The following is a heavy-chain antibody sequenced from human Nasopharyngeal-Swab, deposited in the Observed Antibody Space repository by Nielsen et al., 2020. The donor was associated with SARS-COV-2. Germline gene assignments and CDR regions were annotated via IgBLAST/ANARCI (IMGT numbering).Heavy chain of an antibody. Sequence: SETLSLTCTVSGGSISSAFYQWSWIRQPAGKGLEWIGRMYTGGRTDYNPSLKGRVTISVDTSRNQLSLKLNSVIAADTALYYCARVGTGWAFDYWGQGTLVTVSS. V-gene: IGHV4-61*02. CDR2: MYTGGRT. CDR1: GGSISSAFYQ. D-gene: IGHD6-19*01. CDR3: ARVGTGWAFDY. J-gene: IGHJ4*02.